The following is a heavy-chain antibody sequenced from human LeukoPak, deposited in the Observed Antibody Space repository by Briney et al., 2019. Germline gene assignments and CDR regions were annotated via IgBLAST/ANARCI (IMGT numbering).Heavy chain of an antibody. CDR3: ARLALPAIVGAFNI. CDR2: INTSGTS. D-gene: IGHD2-2*01. J-gene: IGHJ3*02. V-gene: IGHV4-4*07. Sequence: PSETLSLTCTVSGDSTTSHFWSWVRQAADKRLEYIGRINTSGTSNYNPSVRSRVTMSVDTSKNQFSLRLSSVTAADTAVYYCARLALPAIVGAFNIWGQGILVTVSS. CDR1: GDSTTSHF.